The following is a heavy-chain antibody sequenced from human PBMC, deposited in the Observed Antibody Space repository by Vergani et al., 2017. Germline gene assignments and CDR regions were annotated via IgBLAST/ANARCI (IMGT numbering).Heavy chain of an antibody. Sequence: EVQLVESGGGLVKPGGSLRLSCAASGFTFSSYSMNWVRQAPGKGLEWVSSISSSSSYIYYADSVKGRFTISRDNAKNSLYLHMNSLRAEDTAVYYCARDSRPYSGYDSGGDLYYYYYGMDVWGQGTTVTVSS. CDR1: GFTFSSYS. J-gene: IGHJ6*02. CDR2: ISSSSSYI. CDR3: ARDSRPYSGYDSGGDLYYYYYGMDV. V-gene: IGHV3-21*01. D-gene: IGHD5-12*01.